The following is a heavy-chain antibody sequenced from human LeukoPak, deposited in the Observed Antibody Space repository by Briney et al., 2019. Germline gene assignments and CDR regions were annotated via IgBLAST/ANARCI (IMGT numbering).Heavy chain of an antibody. CDR1: GYSISSGYY. V-gene: IGHV4-38-2*02. Sequence: SETLSLTCTVSGYSISSGYYWGWIRQPPGKGLEWIGSIYHSGSTYYNPSLKSRVTISVDTSKNQFSLKLSSVTAADTAVYYCARLMTTVVHDAFDIWGQGTMVTVSS. CDR3: ARLMTTVVHDAFDI. D-gene: IGHD4-23*01. J-gene: IGHJ3*02. CDR2: IYHSGST.